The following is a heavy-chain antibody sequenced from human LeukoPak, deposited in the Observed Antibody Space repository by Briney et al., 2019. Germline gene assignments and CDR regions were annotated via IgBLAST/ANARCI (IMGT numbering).Heavy chain of an antibody. J-gene: IGHJ5*02. CDR3: ARVSSRIAARRGSGWFDP. CDR1: GGSISSYY. Sequence: SETLSLTCTVSGGSISSYYWSWIRQPPGKGLEWIGYIYYSGSTNYNPSLKSRVTISVDKSKNQFSLKLSSVTAADTAVYYCARVSSRIAARRGSGWFDPWGQGTLVTVSS. D-gene: IGHD6-6*01. V-gene: IGHV4-59*12. CDR2: IYYSGST.